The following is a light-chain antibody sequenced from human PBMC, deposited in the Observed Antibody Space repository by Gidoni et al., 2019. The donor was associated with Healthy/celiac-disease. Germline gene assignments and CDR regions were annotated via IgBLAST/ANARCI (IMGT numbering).Light chain of an antibody. Sequence: EIVLPHSPGTLSLSPGERATLSCRASQSVSSSYLAWYQQKPGQAPRLLIYGASSRATGIPDRFSGSGSGTDFTLTISRLEREDFAVYYCQQYGSSPRTFGQGTKVEIK. CDR1: QSVSSSY. V-gene: IGKV3-20*01. CDR3: QQYGSSPRT. CDR2: GAS. J-gene: IGKJ1*01.